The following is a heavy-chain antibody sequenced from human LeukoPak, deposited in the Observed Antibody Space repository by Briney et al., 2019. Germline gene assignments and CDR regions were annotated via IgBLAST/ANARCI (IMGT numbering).Heavy chain of an antibody. V-gene: IGHV3-49*04. CDR3: ARDREEPAAGYGSGS. CDR2: IRSKAYGGTT. J-gene: IGHJ4*02. D-gene: IGHD3-10*01. Sequence: GGSLRLSCTASGFTFGDYAMSWVRQAPGRGLEWVGFIRSKAYGGTTEYAASVKGRFTISRDDSKSIAYLQMNSLKTEDTAVYYCARDREEPAAGYGSGSWGQGALVTVSS. CDR1: GFTFGDYA.